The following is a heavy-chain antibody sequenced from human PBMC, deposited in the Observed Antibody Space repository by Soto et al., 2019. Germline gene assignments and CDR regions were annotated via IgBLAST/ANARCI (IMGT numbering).Heavy chain of an antibody. J-gene: IGHJ6*02. Sequence: ASVKVSCKGSGYSFSRYGISWVRQSPVQGLEWTVCISTYNANTNYAQKFQGRVRMTTDTPTSTVYMEMRSLTFDDTALYYCAREGYCSSGSCALYSHEYFGMDVWGQGTTVTVSS. CDR3: AREGYCSSGSCALYSHEYFGMDV. V-gene: IGHV1-18*01. D-gene: IGHD2-15*01. CDR1: GYSFSRYG. CDR2: ISTYNANT.